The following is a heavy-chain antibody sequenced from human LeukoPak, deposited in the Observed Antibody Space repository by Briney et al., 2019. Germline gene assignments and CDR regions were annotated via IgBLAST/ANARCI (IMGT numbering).Heavy chain of an antibody. CDR3: ATEYQYYYDSSGSVV. V-gene: IGHV1-24*01. CDR2: FDPEDGET. Sequence: EASVKVSCKVSGYTLTELSMHWVRQAPGKGLEWMGGFDPEDGETIYAQKFQGRVTMTEDTSTDTAYMELSSLRSEDTAVYYCATEYQYYYDSSGSVVWGQGTLVTVSS. J-gene: IGHJ4*02. CDR1: GYTLTELS. D-gene: IGHD3-22*01.